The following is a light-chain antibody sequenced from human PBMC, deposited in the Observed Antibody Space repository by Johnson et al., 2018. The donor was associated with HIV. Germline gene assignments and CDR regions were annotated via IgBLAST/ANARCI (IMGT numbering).Light chain of an antibody. CDR1: VSNIERYF. V-gene: IGLV1-51*02. CDR3: GIWDASLRPPLV. J-gene: IGLJ1*01. Sequence: QSVLTQPPSVSAAPGQTVNISCSGNVSNIERYFVSWYQQLPGAAPTLLIYEDNKRPSGIPDRFSGSKSGATATLGITGLQTGAEADYYCGIWDASLRPPLVLVPGTTIPVL. CDR2: EDN.